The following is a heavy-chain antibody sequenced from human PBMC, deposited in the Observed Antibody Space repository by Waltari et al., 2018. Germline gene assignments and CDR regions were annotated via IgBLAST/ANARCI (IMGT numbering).Heavy chain of an antibody. CDR3: SRQVLGYCTSAACRRLES. J-gene: IGHJ4*02. V-gene: IGHV4-38-2*01. D-gene: IGHD2-2*03. CDR2: VYHDGTT. CDR1: GYAVNSGFY. Sequence: QVQLLESGPGLVQSSETLSLSCDVSGYAVNSGFYWGWIRLAPGEGLGWVATVYHDGTTFYSPSLKSRLSVSMDTSKNQISLTLKSVTAADTAVYYCSRQVLGYCTSAACRRLESWGQGTLVTVSS.